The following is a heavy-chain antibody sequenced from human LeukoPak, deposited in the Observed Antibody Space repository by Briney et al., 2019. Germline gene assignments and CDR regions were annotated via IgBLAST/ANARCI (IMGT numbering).Heavy chain of an antibody. V-gene: IGHV4-4*02. J-gene: IGHJ4*02. CDR3: AREGDPYRPLDY. Sequence: SETLSLTCSVSGGSISSTNWWTWVRQPPGEGLEWIGEVHLSGRTNYNPSLESRVTMSVDMSENHISLKLTSVTAADTAVYYCAREGDPYRPLDYSGQGTLVTVSS. CDR1: GGSISSTNW. CDR2: VHLSGRT.